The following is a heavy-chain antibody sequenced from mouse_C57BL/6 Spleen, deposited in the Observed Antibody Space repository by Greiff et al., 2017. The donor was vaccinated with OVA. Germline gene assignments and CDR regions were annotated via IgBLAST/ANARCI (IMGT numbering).Heavy chain of an antibody. V-gene: IGHV1-52*01. D-gene: IGHD2-4*01. CDR1: GYTFTSYW. J-gene: IGHJ4*01. CDR3: ARSSYDYDVGYYAMDY. CDR2: IDPSDSET. Sequence: VQLQQPGAELVRPGSSVKLSCKASGYTFTSYWVHWVKQRPIQGLEWIGNIDPSDSETHYNQKFKDKATLTVDKSSSTAYMQLSSLTSEDSAVYYCARSSYDYDVGYYAMDYWGQGTSVTVSS.